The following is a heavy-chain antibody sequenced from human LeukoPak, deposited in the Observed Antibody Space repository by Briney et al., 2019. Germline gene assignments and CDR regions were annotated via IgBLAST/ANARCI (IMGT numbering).Heavy chain of an antibody. Sequence: GESLRISCKGSGYSFTSYWISWVRQMPGKGLEWMGRIDPSDSYTNYSPSFQGHVTISADKSISTAYLQWSSLKASDTAMYYGARVQRGYSYGPYYIDYWGQGTLVTVSS. J-gene: IGHJ4*02. CDR1: GYSFTSYW. D-gene: IGHD5-18*01. CDR3: ARVQRGYSYGPYYIDY. CDR2: IDPSDSYT. V-gene: IGHV5-10-1*01.